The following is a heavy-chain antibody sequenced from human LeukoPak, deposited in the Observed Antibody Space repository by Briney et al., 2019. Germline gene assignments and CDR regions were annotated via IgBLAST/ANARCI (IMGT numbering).Heavy chain of an antibody. J-gene: IGHJ4*02. CDR3: ARDNEWLLYDY. V-gene: IGHV3-74*01. CDR2: IKTDGTTT. D-gene: IGHD3-3*01. Sequence: PGGSLRLSCAASGFTFSSYSMHWARQGPGKGLVWVSRIKTDGTTTNYADSVKGRFTISRDNAKNTLYLQMNSLRAEDTAVYYCARDNEWLLYDYWGQGTLVTVSS. CDR1: GFTFSSYS.